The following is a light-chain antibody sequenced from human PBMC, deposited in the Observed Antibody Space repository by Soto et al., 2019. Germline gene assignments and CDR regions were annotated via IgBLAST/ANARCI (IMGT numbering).Light chain of an antibody. V-gene: IGLV2-14*01. J-gene: IGLJ1*01. CDR2: EAT. CDR1: SSDIGRYNF. Sequence: QSVLTQHASMSGSPGQSITISCTGTSSDIGRYNFVSWYQHHPGKALKLIIYEATKRPSGVSYRFSGSKSGNTASLTISGLQAEDEADYYCTSYTITSPYVFGTGTRSPS. CDR3: TSYTITSPYV.